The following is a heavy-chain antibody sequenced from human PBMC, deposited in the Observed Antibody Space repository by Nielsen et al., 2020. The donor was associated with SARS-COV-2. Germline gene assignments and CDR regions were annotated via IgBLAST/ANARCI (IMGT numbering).Heavy chain of an antibody. V-gene: IGHV3-21*01. D-gene: IGHD3-9*01. Sequence: GGSLRLSCAASGFTFSSYTMNWVRQAPGKGLEWVSSISPSSSRTGYHINYADSVKGRFTISRDNAKNSVYLQMDSLRAEDTAMYFCARVVSSWSTISYFGPWGQGTLVTVSS. CDR3: ARVVSSWSTISYFGP. CDR2: ISPSSSRTGYHI. CDR1: GFTFSSYT. J-gene: IGHJ5*02.